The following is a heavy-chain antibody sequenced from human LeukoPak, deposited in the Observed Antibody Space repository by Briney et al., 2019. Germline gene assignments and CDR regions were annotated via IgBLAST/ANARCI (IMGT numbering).Heavy chain of an antibody. J-gene: IGHJ4*02. CDR3: ARSPRFGEFNS. CDR1: GFTVSSNY. Sequence: GGSLRLYCAASGFTVSSNYMSWVRQAPGKGLEWVSVIYSGGSTYYADSVKGRFTISRDNSKNTLYLQMNSLRPEGTAVYYCARSPRFGEFNSWGQGTLVTVSS. V-gene: IGHV3-66*02. D-gene: IGHD3-10*02. CDR2: IYSGGST.